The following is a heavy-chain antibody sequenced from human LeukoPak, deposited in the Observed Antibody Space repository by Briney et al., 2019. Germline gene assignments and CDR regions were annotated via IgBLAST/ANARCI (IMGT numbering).Heavy chain of an antibody. Sequence: PGGSLRLSCAASGFTFSSYAMSWVRQAPGKGLEWVSSISGSGGSTYYADSVKGRFTISRDNSKNTLYLQMNSLRAEETAVYYCATKYQLLCFEYWGQRTLVTVSS. J-gene: IGHJ4*02. CDR3: ATKYQLLCFEY. CDR1: GFTFSSYA. CDR2: ISGSGGST. D-gene: IGHD2-2*01. V-gene: IGHV3-23*01.